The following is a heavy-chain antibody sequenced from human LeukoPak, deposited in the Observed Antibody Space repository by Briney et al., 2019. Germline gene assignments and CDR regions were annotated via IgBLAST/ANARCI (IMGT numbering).Heavy chain of an antibody. V-gene: IGHV3-23*01. CDR3: AKCMSATGVCLNFDS. CDR2: ISGRDDTTYYTDSPEGST. D-gene: IGHD2-21*02. CDR1: GFTFLNYA. J-gene: IGHJ4*02. Sequence: PGGSLRLSCEASGFTFLNYAMSWVRQAPGKGLQWVSGISGRDDTTYYTDSPEGSTYYPNSAEGRFTISRDNSKNTVYLQIDSLGVEDTAVYYCAKCMSATGVCLNFDSWGQGILVTVSS.